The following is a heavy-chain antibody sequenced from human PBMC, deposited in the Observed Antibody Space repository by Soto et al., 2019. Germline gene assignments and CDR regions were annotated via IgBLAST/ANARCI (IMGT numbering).Heavy chain of an antibody. CDR1: GFSFSISP. CDR2: ISYDGTNK. V-gene: IGHV3-30-3*01. J-gene: IGHJ4*02. Sequence: QVQLVESGGGVVQPGRYLRLSCAASGFSFSISPMHWVRQAPGKGPEWVALISYDGTNKFYADSVKGRFTISRDNYKSTLYLQVDSLRPEDADVYYCERDPKTSGRQNWAFNYFDSWCQGTLVTGS. D-gene: IGHD7-27*01. CDR3: ERDPKTSGRQNWAFNYFDS.